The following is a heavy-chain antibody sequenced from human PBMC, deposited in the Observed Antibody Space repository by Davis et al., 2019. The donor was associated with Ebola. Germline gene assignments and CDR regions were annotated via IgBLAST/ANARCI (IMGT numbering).Heavy chain of an antibody. V-gene: IGHV3-11*04. Sequence: GESLKISCAASGFTFSDYYMSWLRQAPGKGLEWVSYISKSGGTIYHADSVKGRFTISRDNAKNSLYLQMSSLSAEDTAVYYCARGIGYTYGRAYWGPGTLVTVSS. CDR3: ARGIGYTYGRAY. D-gene: IGHD5-18*01. CDR2: ISKSGGTI. CDR1: GFTFSDYY. J-gene: IGHJ4*02.